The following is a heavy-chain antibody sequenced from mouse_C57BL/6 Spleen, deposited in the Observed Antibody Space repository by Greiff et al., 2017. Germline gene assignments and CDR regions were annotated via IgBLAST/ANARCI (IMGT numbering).Heavy chain of an antibody. CDR3: ARQKAQATTYYFDY. CDR1: GYAFTNYL. CDR2: INPGSGGT. D-gene: IGHD3-2*02. V-gene: IGHV1-54*01. J-gene: IGHJ2*01. Sequence: QVQLKQSGAELVRPGTSVKVSCKASGYAFTNYLIEWVKQRPGQGLEWIGVINPGSGGTNYNGKFKGKATLTADKSSSTAYMQLSSLTSEDSAVYFCARQKAQATTYYFDYWGQGTTLTVSS.